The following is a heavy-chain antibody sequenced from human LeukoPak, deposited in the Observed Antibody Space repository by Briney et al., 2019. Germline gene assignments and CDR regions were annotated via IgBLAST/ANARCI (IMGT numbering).Heavy chain of an antibody. D-gene: IGHD1-26*01. CDR1: GFTFDDYA. Sequence: SGRSLRLSCAASGFTFDDYAMHWVRHAPGKGLEWVSGISWNSGSIGYADSVKGRFTISRDNAKNSLYLQMNSLRAEDTALYYCAKDISVGELLKPPYYYYGMDVWGQGTTVTVSS. V-gene: IGHV3-9*01. CDR2: ISWNSGSI. CDR3: AKDISVGELLKPPYYYYGMDV. J-gene: IGHJ6*02.